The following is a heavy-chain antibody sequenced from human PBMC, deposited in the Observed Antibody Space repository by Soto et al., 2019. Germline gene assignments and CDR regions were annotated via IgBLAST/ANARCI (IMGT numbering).Heavy chain of an antibody. CDR1: GYSVGSRSDF. V-gene: IGHV4-39*01. CDR2: IYYNGST. D-gene: IGHD2-15*01. Sequence: SETLSLTCTVSGYSVGSRSDFWGWIRQPPGKGLEWIGTIYYNGSTYYNPSLKSRVTLFVDTSKNQFSLKLTSVTASDTALYYCARQRVIPGTPTNWFDPWGQGTLVTVSS. J-gene: IGHJ5*02. CDR3: ARQRVIPGTPTNWFDP.